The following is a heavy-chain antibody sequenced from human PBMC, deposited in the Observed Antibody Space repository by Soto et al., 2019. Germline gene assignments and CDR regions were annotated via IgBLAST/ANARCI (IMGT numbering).Heavy chain of an antibody. V-gene: IGHV4-34*01. CDR1: GGSFSGYY. J-gene: IGHJ3*02. CDR3: ARGGTPSCSGGSCYGGVAFDI. CDR2: INHSGST. Sequence: QVQLQQWGAGLLKPSETLSLTCAVYGGSFSGYYWSWIRQPPGKGLEWIGEINHSGSTNYNPSLKSRVTISVDTSKNQFSLKLSSVTAADTAVYYCARGGTPSCSGGSCYGGVAFDIWGQGTMVTVSS. D-gene: IGHD2-15*01.